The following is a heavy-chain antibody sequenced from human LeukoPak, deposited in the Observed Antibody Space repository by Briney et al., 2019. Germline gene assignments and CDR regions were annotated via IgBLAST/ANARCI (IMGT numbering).Heavy chain of an antibody. V-gene: IGHV3-48*03. CDR3: ASSSSWNDY. CDR2: ISSSGSTI. D-gene: IGHD6-13*01. Sequence: GGSLRLSCAASGFTFSSYEMNWVRQAPGKGLEWVSYISSSGSTIYYADSVKGRFTISRDNAKNSLYLQTNSLRAEDTAVYYCASSSSWNDYWGQGTLVTVSS. J-gene: IGHJ4*02. CDR1: GFTFSSYE.